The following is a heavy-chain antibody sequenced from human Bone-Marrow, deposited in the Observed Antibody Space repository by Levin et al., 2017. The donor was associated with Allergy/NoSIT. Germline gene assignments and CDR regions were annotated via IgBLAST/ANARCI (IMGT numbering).Heavy chain of an antibody. D-gene: IGHD1-1*01. Sequence: LSLTCAASGFTFSNAWMSWVRQAPGKGLEWVGRIKSKTDGGTTDYAAPVKGRFTISRDDSKNTLYLQMNSLKTEDTAVYYCTTTNWNDLDYWGQGTLVTVSS. V-gene: IGHV3-15*01. CDR3: TTTNWNDLDY. J-gene: IGHJ4*02. CDR2: IKSKTDGGTT. CDR1: GFTFSNAW.